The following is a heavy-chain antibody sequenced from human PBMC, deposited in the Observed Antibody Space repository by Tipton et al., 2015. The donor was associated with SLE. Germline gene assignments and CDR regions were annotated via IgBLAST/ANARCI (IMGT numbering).Heavy chain of an antibody. CDR2: IYYSGST. V-gene: IGHV4-59*11. CDR1: GGSISSHY. CDR3: AREGGLYSSSSVDAFDI. J-gene: IGHJ3*02. D-gene: IGHD6-6*01. Sequence: TLSLTCTVSGGSISSHYWSWIRQPPGKGLEWIGYIYYSGSTNYNPSLKSRVTMSVDTSKNQFSLKLSSVTAADTAVYYCAREGGLYSSSSVDAFDIWGQGTMVTVSS.